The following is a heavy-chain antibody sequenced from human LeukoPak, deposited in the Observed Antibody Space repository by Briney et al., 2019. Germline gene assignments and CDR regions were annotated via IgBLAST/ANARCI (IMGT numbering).Heavy chain of an antibody. CDR1: GFTFGDYT. D-gene: IGHD3-3*01. CDR2: IRSKVYGGTT. V-gene: IGHV3-49*04. Sequence: GGSLRLSCTASGFTFGDYTMTWVRQAPGKGLEWVGFIRSKVYGGTTEYAASVKGRFTISRDDSKSIAYLQMNSLKTEDTAVYYCTRTTPLYDFWSGYPTNPWGQGTLVTVSS. J-gene: IGHJ5*02. CDR3: TRTTPLYDFWSGYPTNP.